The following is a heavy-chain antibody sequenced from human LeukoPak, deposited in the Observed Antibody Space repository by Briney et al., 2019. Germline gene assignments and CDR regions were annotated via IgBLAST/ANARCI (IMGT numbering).Heavy chain of an antibody. V-gene: IGHV4-39*07. D-gene: IGHD2-15*01. J-gene: IGHJ5*02. CDR3: ARDDEDRAWFDP. Sequence: SETLSLTCSVSGGSISSGSDYWGWIRQPPGKGLEWIGTIYYSGATYYNPSLKSRVTMSVDRSKNQFSLKLSSVTAADTAVYYCARDDEDRAWFDPWGQGILVTVSS. CDR1: GGSISSGSDY. CDR2: IYYSGAT.